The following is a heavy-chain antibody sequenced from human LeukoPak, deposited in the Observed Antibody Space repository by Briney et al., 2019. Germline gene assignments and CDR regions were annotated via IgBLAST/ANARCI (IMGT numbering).Heavy chain of an antibody. CDR3: ARAEHDYGDYSDAFDI. Sequence: PSETLSLTCAVSGGSISSGGYSWSWIRQPPGKGLEWIGYIYHSGGTYYNPSLKSRVTISVDRSKNQFSLKLSSVTAADTAVYYCARAEHDYGDYSDAFDIWGQGTMVTVSS. D-gene: IGHD4-17*01. V-gene: IGHV4-30-2*01. J-gene: IGHJ3*02. CDR1: GGSISSGGYS. CDR2: IYHSGGT.